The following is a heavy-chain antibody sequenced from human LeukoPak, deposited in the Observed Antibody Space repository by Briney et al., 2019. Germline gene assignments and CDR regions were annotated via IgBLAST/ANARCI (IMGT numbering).Heavy chain of an antibody. CDR1: GFTVSSNY. J-gene: IGHJ3*02. CDR3: ARDLTRDSSTSSWDAFDI. V-gene: IGHV3-53*01. CDR2: IYSGGST. D-gene: IGHD2-2*01. Sequence: GGSLRLSCAASGFTVSSNYMSWVRQAPGKGLEWVSVIYSGGSTCYADSVKGRFTISRDNSKNTLYLQMNSLRAEDTAVYYCARDLTRDSSTSSWDAFDIWGQGTMVTVSS.